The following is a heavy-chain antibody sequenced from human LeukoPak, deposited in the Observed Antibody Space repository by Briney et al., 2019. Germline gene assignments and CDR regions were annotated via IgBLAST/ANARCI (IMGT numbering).Heavy chain of an antibody. CDR1: GYTLTELS. J-gene: IGHJ3*02. Sequence: ASVKVSCKVSGYTLTELSMHWVRQAPGKGPEWMGGFDPEDGETIYAQKFQGRVTMTEDTSTDTAYMELSSLRSEDTAVYYCATDSDFWSGPDNDAFDIWGQGTMVTVSS. CDR3: ATDSDFWSGPDNDAFDI. CDR2: FDPEDGET. D-gene: IGHD3-3*01. V-gene: IGHV1-24*01.